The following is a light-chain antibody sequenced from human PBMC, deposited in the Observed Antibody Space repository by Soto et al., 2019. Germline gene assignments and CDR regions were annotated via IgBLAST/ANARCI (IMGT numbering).Light chain of an antibody. CDR1: SSDVGIYKY. Sequence: QSALTQPASVYGSPGQSITISCTGTSSDVGIYKYVSWYQQHPGKAPNLMIYEVANRPSGVSNRFSGSKSGNTASLTISGLQAEDEADYYCSSFTSSSTVVFGGGTKLTVL. J-gene: IGLJ2*01. CDR2: EVA. V-gene: IGLV2-14*01. CDR3: SSFTSSSTVV.